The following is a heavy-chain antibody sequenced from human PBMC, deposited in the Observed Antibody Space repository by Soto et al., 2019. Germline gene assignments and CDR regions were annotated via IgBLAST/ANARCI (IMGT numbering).Heavy chain of an antibody. V-gene: IGHV5-10-1*01. Sequence: PGESLKISCKGSGYSFTSYWISWVRQMPGKGLEWMGRIDPSDSYTNYSPSFQGHVTISADKSISTAYLQRSSLKASDTAMYYCVMSAAMVLYYYYGMDVWGQGTTVTVSS. CDR2: IDPSDSYT. J-gene: IGHJ6*02. D-gene: IGHD2-2*01. CDR3: VMSAAMVLYYYYGMDV. CDR1: GYSFTSYW.